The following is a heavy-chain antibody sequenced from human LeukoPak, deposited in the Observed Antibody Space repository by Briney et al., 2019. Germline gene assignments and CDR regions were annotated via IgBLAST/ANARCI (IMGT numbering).Heavy chain of an antibody. CDR1: GGTFSSYA. CDR3: ARDYPNRVVRGVITYYYYMDV. D-gene: IGHD3-10*01. J-gene: IGHJ6*03. Sequence: SVKVSCKASGGTFSSYAISWVRQAPGQGLEWMGGIIPIFGTANYAQKFQGRVTITADESTSTAYMELSSLRSEDTAVYYCARDYPNRVVRGVITYYYYMDVWGKGTTVTVSS. V-gene: IGHV1-69*13. CDR2: IIPIFGTA.